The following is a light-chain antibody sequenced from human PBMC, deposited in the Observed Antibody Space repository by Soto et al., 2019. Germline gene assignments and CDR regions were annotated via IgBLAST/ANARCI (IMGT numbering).Light chain of an antibody. CDR3: QSYDGGYLV. CDR2: EDN. J-gene: IGLJ2*01. V-gene: IGLV6-57*04. CDR1: SGIIAYNY. Sequence: NFMLTQPHSVSQSPGETVTISCTSSSGIIAYNYVQWYQQRPGSAPTTVIYEDNQRPSGVTDRFSGSIDRSSNSASLTISGLKSEDEADYYCQSYDGGYLVFGGGTKVTVL.